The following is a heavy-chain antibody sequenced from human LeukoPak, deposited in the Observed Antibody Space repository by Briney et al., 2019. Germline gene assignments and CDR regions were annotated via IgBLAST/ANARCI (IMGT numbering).Heavy chain of an antibody. CDR2: INPNSGGT. CDR3: ARFYRIWFGELFEDY. V-gene: IGHV1-2*02. D-gene: IGHD3-10*01. CDR1: GGTFSSYA. J-gene: IGHJ4*02. Sequence: ASVKVSCKASGGTFSSYAISWVRQAPGQGLEWMGWINPNSGGTNYAQKFQGRVTMTRGTSISTAYMELSRLRSDDTAVYYCARFYRIWFGELFEDYWGQGTLVTVSS.